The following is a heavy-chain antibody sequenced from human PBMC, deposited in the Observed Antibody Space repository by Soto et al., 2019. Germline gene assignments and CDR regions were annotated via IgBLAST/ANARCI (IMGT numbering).Heavy chain of an antibody. D-gene: IGHD1-1*01. Sequence: PGGSLRLSCAASGFTFSKYGMHWVRQSPGKGLEWVALIWDDGIRKVYVDSVKGRFTISRDNSKNTLDLQMNNLRGEDTAVYYCVRDEDNDVIALDYWGRCTLVTDSA. J-gene: IGHJ1*01. CDR2: IWDDGIRK. V-gene: IGHV3-33*01. CDR1: GFTFSKYG. CDR3: VRDEDNDVIALDY.